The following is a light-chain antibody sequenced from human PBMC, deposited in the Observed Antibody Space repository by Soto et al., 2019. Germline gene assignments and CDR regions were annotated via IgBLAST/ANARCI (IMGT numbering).Light chain of an antibody. CDR1: QTVSNN. J-gene: IGKJ4*01. CDR3: QQYNQWPLP. V-gene: IGKV3-15*01. CDR2: FAS. Sequence: EIVMTQSPATLSVSPGEKATLSCRASQTVSNNLAWYQQKPGQAPRLLIYFASTRATGIPARFSGSGSGTEFPLTISSLQSEDFAVYYCQQYNQWPLPFGGGTKAETK.